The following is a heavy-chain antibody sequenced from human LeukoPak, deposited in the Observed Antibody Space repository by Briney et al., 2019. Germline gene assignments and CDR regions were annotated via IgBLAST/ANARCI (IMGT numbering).Heavy chain of an antibody. CDR3: AREGGTVVIGRFDY. J-gene: IGHJ4*02. CDR2: IQTDGGDK. Sequence: GGSLRLSCAASGINLRASGMHWVRQAPGMGLEWVTFIQTDGGDKKYAASVAGRFTISRDNSKNTVYLHMSSLRPDDTALYYCAREGGTVVIGRFDYWGQGTLVTVSS. D-gene: IGHD2-2*01. CDR1: GINLRASG. V-gene: IGHV3-30*02.